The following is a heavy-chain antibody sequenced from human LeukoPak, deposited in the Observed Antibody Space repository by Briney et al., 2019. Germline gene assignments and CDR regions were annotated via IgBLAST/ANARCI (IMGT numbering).Heavy chain of an antibody. D-gene: IGHD3-22*01. CDR3: ARDAANYYDSSGYYHNWFDT. CDR1: GYTFTSYG. Sequence: GSVRVSCKASGYTFTSYGISWVRQAPGQGGEWMGWINAYNGNKNYAQTLQGRVTITTDTSTRTAYMEMRRLRDDDTAVYYCARDAANYYDSSGYYHNWFDTWGQGTLVTVSS. V-gene: IGHV1-18*01. J-gene: IGHJ5*02. CDR2: INAYNGNK.